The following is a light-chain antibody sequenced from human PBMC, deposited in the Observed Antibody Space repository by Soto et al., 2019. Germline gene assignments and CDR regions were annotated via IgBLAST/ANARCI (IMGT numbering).Light chain of an antibody. CDR1: QSISSY. CDR3: QQYGSSIT. CDR2: AAS. J-gene: IGKJ5*01. Sequence: DIPTTQSPSSLSESVGDRVTITCRASQSISSYLNWYQQKPGKAPKLLIYAASSLQSGVPSRFSGSGSGTDFTLTISRLEPEDFAVYYCQQYGSSITFGQGTRLEI. V-gene: IGKV1-39*01.